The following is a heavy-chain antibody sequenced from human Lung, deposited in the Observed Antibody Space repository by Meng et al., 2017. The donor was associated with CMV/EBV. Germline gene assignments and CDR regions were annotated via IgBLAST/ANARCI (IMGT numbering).Heavy chain of an antibody. CDR1: GYNRKKYD. J-gene: IGHJ5*02. CDR3: AIRNLTLRTLGS. CDR2: MKNKRRKK. Sequence: KAKGYNRKKYDKKWGRQDKGKGTEWMGRMKNKRRKKGYEEKIKGRVEMTRNTSISTAYMELSSLRSEDTAVYYCAIRNLTLRTLGSWGQGTLVTVSS. V-gene: IGHV1-8*01. D-gene: IGHD1-14*01.